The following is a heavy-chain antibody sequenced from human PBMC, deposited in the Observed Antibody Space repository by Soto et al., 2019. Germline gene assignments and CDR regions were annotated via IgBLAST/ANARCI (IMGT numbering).Heavy chain of an antibody. CDR1: GGTFSSYA. V-gene: IGHV1-69*13. Sequence: GASVKVSCTDSGGTFSSYAISWVRQAPGQGLEWMGGIIPIFGTANYAQKFQGRVTITADESTSTAYMELSSLRSEDTAVYYCTRHRIIWANHMTTVISNDGFDIWGQGTMVTVSS. CDR2: IIPIFGTA. CDR3: TRHRIIWANHMTTVISNDGFDI. J-gene: IGHJ3*02. D-gene: IGHD4-17*01.